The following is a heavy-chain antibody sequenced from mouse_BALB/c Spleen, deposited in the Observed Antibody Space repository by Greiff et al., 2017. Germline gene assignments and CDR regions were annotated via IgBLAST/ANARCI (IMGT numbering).Heavy chain of an antibody. J-gene: IGHJ3*01. V-gene: IGHV1-7*01. D-gene: IGHD2-2*01. CDR1: GYTFTSYW. CDR3: ARSGTYGYDRFAY. Sequence: VKLQQSGAELAKPGASVKMSCKASGYTFTSYWMHWVKQRPGQGLEWIGYINPSTGYTEYNQKFKDKATLTADKSSSTAYMQLSSLTSEDSAVYYCARSGTYGYDRFAYWGQGTLVTVSA. CDR2: INPSTGYT.